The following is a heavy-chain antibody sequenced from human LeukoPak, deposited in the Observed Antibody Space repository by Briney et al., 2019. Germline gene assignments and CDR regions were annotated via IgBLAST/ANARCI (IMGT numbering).Heavy chain of an antibody. V-gene: IGHV3-48*02. Sequence: GGSLRLSCAASGFTFSTYAMTWVRQAPGKGLEWVSFIRSSSSTVSYADSVKGRFTISRDNAKKSLYLQMNSLRDEDTAVYYCARGTAVAGIADYWGQGTLVTVSS. CDR3: ARGTAVAGIADY. J-gene: IGHJ4*02. CDR1: GFTFSTYA. CDR2: IRSSSSTV. D-gene: IGHD6-19*01.